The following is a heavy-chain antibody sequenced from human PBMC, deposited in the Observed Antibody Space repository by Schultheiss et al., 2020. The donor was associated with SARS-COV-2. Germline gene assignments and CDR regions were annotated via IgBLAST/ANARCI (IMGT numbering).Heavy chain of an antibody. CDR1: GFTFSDYY. CDR2: ISSSGSTI. Sequence: GESLKISCAASGFTFSDYYMSWIRQAPGKGLEWVSYISSSGSTIYYADSVKGRFTISRDNAKNSLYLQMNSLRAEDTAVYYCARPYDSSGYYYGPDDAFDIWGQGTMGTVSS. CDR3: ARPYDSSGYYYGPDDAFDI. J-gene: IGHJ3*02. V-gene: IGHV3-11*01. D-gene: IGHD3-22*01.